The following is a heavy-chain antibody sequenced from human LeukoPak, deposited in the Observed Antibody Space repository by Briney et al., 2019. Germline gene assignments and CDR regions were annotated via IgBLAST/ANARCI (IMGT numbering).Heavy chain of an antibody. CDR1: GLTFTNYW. J-gene: IGHJ4*02. CDR2: INNDGSRT. CDR3: ATVFDY. V-gene: IGHV3-74*01. Sequence: GGSLRLSCAASGLTFTNYWMHWVRQAPGKGLLWVSTINNDGSRTFYADSVKGRFTTSRDNAKNTVYLQMNSLRDGDTAVYYCATVFDYWGQGTLVTVSS.